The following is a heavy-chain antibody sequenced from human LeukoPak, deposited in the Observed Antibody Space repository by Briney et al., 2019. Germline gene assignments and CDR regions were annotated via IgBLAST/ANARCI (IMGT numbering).Heavy chain of an antibody. CDR1: GLNLTTYA. V-gene: IGHV3-23*01. J-gene: IGHJ4*02. Sequence: PGGSLRLSCAASGLNLTTYAMGWVRQAPGKGLEWVSVISDRGDSTYYGDSVKGRFTISRDNSKNTLYLQMNSLRAEDTAVYYCAKLGDILTGYPYYFDCWGQGTLVTVSS. CDR2: ISDRGDST. CDR3: AKLGDILTGYPYYFDC. D-gene: IGHD3-9*01.